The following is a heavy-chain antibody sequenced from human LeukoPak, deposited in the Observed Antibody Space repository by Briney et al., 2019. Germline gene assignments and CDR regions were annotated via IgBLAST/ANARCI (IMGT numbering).Heavy chain of an antibody. CDR2: IYHSGST. V-gene: IGHV4-30-2*01. Sequence: SETLSLTCAVSGGSISSGGYSWSWIRQPPGKGLEWIGYIYHSGSTYHNPSLKSRVTISVDRSKNQFSLKLSSVTAADTAVYYCARGSTEIDAFDIWGQGTMVTVSS. CDR3: ARGSTEIDAFDI. D-gene: IGHD4-17*01. CDR1: GGSISSGGYS. J-gene: IGHJ3*02.